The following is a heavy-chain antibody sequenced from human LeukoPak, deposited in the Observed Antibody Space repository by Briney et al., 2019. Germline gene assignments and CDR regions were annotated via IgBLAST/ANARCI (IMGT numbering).Heavy chain of an antibody. Sequence: ATVKVSCKASGGTFSSYAISWVRQAPGQGLEWMGGIIPIFGTANYAQKFQGRVTITADESTSTAYMELSSLRSEDTAVYYCARSYDYVWGSYRYIGYFGYWGQGTLVTVSS. J-gene: IGHJ4*02. CDR3: ARSYDYVWGSYRYIGYFGY. CDR1: GGTFSSYA. CDR2: IIPIFGTA. D-gene: IGHD3-16*02. V-gene: IGHV1-69*13.